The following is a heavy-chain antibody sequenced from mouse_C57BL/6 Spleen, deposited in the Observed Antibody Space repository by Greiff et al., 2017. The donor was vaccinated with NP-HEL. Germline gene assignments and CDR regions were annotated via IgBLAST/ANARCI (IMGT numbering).Heavy chain of an antibody. V-gene: IGHV5-15*01. J-gene: IGHJ1*03. CDR1: GFTFSDYG. Sequence: EVQLVESGGGLVQPGGSLKLSCAASGFTFSDYGMAWVRQAPRKGPEWVAFTSNLAYSIYYADTVTGRFTISRENAKNTLYLEMSSLRSEDTAMYYCARNYYGSSYNCYFDVWGTGTTVTVSS. CDR2: TSNLAYSI. CDR3: ARNYYGSSYNCYFDV. D-gene: IGHD1-1*01.